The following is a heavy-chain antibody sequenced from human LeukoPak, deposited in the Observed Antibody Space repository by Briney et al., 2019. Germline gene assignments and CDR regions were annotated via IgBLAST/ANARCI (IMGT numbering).Heavy chain of an antibody. V-gene: IGHV4-4*07. J-gene: IGHJ5*02. CDR1: GGSISSYY. CDR2: IYTSGST. Sequence: SETLSLTCTVSGGSISSYYWSWIRQPAGKGLEWIGRIYTSGSTNYNPSLKSRVTMSVDTSKNQFSLKLSSVTAADTAVYYCAREGSNGAARAYNWFDPWGQGTLVTVSS. D-gene: IGHD6-6*01. CDR3: AREGSNGAARAYNWFDP.